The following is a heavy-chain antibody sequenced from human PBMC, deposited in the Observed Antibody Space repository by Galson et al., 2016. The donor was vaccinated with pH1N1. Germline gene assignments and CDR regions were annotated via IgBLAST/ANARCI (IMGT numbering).Heavy chain of an antibody. CDR1: GYTFTSYA. V-gene: IGHV7-4-1*02. Sequence: SVKVSCKASGYTFTSYAMNWVRQAPGQGLEWMGWINTNTGNPTYAQGFTGRFVFSLDTSDSTTYLHISSRKAEDTAVYYCASPRPLLRYFDWLLPGGLDYWGQGTLVTVSS. D-gene: IGHD3-9*01. CDR3: ASPRPLLRYFDWLLPGGLDY. J-gene: IGHJ4*02. CDR2: INTNTGNP.